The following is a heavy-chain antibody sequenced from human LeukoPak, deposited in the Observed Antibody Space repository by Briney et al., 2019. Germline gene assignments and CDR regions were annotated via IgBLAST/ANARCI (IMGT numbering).Heavy chain of an antibody. CDR2: IYLVVTDT. V-gene: IGHV5-51*01. Sequence: GESLKISCKGSGYSFTSYWIGWVRQMPGKGLEWMGIIYLVVTDTRYSPSFQGQVTISADKSISTAYLQWSSLKASDTAMYYCARSIDDRITMVRGVYYYGMDVWGQGTTVSVSS. CDR3: ARSIDDRITMVRGVYYYGMDV. D-gene: IGHD3-10*01. J-gene: IGHJ6*02. CDR1: GYSFTSYW.